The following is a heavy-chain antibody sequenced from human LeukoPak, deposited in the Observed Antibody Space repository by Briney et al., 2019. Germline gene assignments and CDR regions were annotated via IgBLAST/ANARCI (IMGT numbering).Heavy chain of an antibody. CDR1: GYTFASYY. Sequence: GASVKVSCKSSGYTFASYYIHWVRQAPGQGFEWMGIINPSGGSTSYAQKFQDRVTMTRDTSTSTVYMELSSLRLDDMAVYYCARDRAGWYPDYWGQGTLVTVSS. CDR3: ARDRAGWYPDY. CDR2: INPSGGST. J-gene: IGHJ4*02. V-gene: IGHV1-46*01. D-gene: IGHD6-19*01.